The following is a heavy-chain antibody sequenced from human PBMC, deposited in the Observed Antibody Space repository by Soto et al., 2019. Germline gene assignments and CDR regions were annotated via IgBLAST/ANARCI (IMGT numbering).Heavy chain of an antibody. Sequence: GGSLRLSCSASGFSISNFGMFWVRQAPGKGLEWVSYISLSGSTIYYADSVKGRFTISRDDAKNSLYLQMDSLRADDTAVYYCARESFSASPNFFDYWGQGTLVTVSS. D-gene: IGHD3-3*02. CDR3: ARESFSASPNFFDY. V-gene: IGHV3-48*03. CDR1: GFSISNFG. CDR2: ISLSGSTI. J-gene: IGHJ4*02.